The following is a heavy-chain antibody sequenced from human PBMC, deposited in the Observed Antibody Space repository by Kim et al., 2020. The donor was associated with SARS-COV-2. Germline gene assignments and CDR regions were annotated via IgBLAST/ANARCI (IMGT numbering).Heavy chain of an antibody. Sequence: SETLSLTCAVYGGSFSGYYWSWIRQPPGKGLEWIGEINHSGSTNYNPSLKSRVTISVDTSKNQFSLKLRSVTAADTAVYYCARGTWEYYFDYWGQGTLGTVSS. CDR3: ARGTWEYYFDY. V-gene: IGHV4-34*01. J-gene: IGHJ4*02. D-gene: IGHD1-26*01. CDR2: INHSGST. CDR1: GGSFSGYY.